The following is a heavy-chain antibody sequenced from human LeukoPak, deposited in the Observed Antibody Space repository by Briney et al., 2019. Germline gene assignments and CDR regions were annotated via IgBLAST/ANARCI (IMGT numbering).Heavy chain of an antibody. CDR2: IKQDGSEK. J-gene: IGHJ4*02. D-gene: IGHD5/OR15-5a*01. V-gene: IGHV3-7*01. Sequence: PGGSLRLSCAASGCTFSSYWMSWVRQAPGKGLEWVANIKQDGSEKYYVDSVKGRFTISRDNAKNSLYLQMNSLRAEDTAVYYCARVDLYVPDYWGQGTLVTVSS. CDR1: GCTFSSYW. CDR3: ARVDLYVPDY.